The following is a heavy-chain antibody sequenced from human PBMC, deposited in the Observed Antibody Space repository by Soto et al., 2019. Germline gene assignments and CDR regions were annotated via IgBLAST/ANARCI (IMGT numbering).Heavy chain of an antibody. CDR1: GGTFNKYA. CDR3: ARQFDYDTSGYYYAY. J-gene: IGHJ4*02. V-gene: IGHV1-69*01. D-gene: IGHD3-22*01. Sequence: QVQLVQSGTEVKKPGSSVKVSCKASGGTFNKYAIDWVRQAPGQGLEWMGGITPLFGTPNYAQRFQGRVTISADEVTSTAYMELRSLRSADTGVYYCARQFDYDTSGYYYAYWGQGNLVTVSS. CDR2: ITPLFGTP.